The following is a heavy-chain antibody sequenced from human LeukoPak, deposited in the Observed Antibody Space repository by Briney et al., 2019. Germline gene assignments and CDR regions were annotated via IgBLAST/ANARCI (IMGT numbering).Heavy chain of an antibody. D-gene: IGHD3-10*01. V-gene: IGHV3-21*01. CDR3: ARGGTMVSP. J-gene: IGHJ5*02. CDR1: GFTFSSYT. CDR2: ISSSSSYI. Sequence: GGSLRLSCAASGFTFSSYTMNWVRQAPGKGLEWVSYISSSSSYIYYADSVKGRFTISRDNAKNTLYLQMNSLRAEDTAVYYCARGGTMVSPWGQGTLVTVSS.